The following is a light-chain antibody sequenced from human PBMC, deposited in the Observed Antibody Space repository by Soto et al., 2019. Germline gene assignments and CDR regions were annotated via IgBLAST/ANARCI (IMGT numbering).Light chain of an antibody. CDR1: QSVSSN. CDR3: QQYNDWHT. Sequence: EVVMTQSPATLSVSPGESATLSCRASQSVSSNLAWYQQKPGQPPSLLIYSTSTRATGIPARFSGSGSGTEFTLTISSLQSEDFAVYYCQQYNDWHTFGGGTKVEIK. CDR2: STS. V-gene: IGKV3-15*01. J-gene: IGKJ4*01.